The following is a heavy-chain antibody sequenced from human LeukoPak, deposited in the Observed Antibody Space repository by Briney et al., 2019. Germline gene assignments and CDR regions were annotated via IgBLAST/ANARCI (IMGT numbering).Heavy chain of an antibody. Sequence: ASVTVSCKASGYSFTGYYIHWVRQAPGQGLEWMGWINPNSGGTNYAQKFQGRVTMTRDTSISTAYMELSRLRSDDTAVYYCARGDMVVLPAGIPHNWFDSWVQGTLVTVSS. D-gene: IGHD2-2*02. J-gene: IGHJ5*01. CDR3: ARGDMVVLPAGIPHNWFDS. CDR2: INPNSGGT. V-gene: IGHV1-2*02. CDR1: GYSFTGYY.